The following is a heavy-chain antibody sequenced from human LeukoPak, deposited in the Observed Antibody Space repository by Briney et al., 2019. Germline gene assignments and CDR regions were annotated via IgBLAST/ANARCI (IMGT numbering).Heavy chain of an antibody. CDR1: GGSISSSSHF. CDR2: IYYSGTT. J-gene: IGHJ4*02. V-gene: IGHV4-39*02. Sequence: SETLSLTCIVSGGSISSSSHFWHWIRQPPGKGLEWIASIYYSGTTYYAPSLKSRVTISEDTSKNHFSVKLTSVTAADTAVYYCARLPTDLKAFDYWGQGIPVTVSS. CDR3: ARLPTDLKAFDY.